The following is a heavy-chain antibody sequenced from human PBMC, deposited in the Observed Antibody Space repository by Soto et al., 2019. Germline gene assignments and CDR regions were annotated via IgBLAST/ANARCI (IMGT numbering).Heavy chain of an antibody. CDR1: GFTFSSYG. CDR2: ISYDGSNK. V-gene: IGHV3-30*18. J-gene: IGHJ6*03. Sequence: QVQLVESGGGVVQPGRSLRLSCAASGFTFSSYGMHWVRQAPGKGLEWVAFISYDGSNKYYADSVKGRFTISRDNSKNTLYLQMNSLRAEDTAVYYCAKDAVAGTFYYYYYYIDVWGKGTTVTVSS. CDR3: AKDAVAGTFYYYYYYIDV. D-gene: IGHD6-19*01.